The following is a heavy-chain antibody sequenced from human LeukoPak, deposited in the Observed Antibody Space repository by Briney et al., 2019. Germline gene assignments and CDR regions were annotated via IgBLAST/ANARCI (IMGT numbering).Heavy chain of an antibody. Sequence: ASVKVSCKASRYTFTGYYMHWVRQAPGQGVEGMGWINPNSGGTNYAQKLQGRVTMTRDTSISTAYMELSRLRSDDTAVYSCARFYYDSSGYYFPFDYWGQGTLVTVSS. CDR2: INPNSGGT. CDR3: ARFYYDSSGYYFPFDY. CDR1: RYTFTGYY. V-gene: IGHV1-2*02. J-gene: IGHJ4*02. D-gene: IGHD3-22*01.